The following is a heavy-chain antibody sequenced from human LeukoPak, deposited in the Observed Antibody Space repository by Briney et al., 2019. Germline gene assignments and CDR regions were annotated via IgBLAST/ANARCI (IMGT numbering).Heavy chain of an antibody. V-gene: IGHV1-2*02. D-gene: IGHD3-10*01. CDR1: GGTFSSYA. J-gene: IGHJ4*02. Sequence: ASVKVSCKASGGTFSSYAISWVRQAPGQGLEWMGWINPNSGGANYAQKFQGRVTMTRDTSISTAYMELSRLRSDDTAVYYCARARYGSGSYYNYWGQGTLVTVSS. CDR3: ARARYGSGSYYNY. CDR2: INPNSGGA.